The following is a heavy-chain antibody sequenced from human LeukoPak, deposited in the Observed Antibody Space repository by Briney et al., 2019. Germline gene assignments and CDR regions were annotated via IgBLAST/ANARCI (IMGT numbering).Heavy chain of an antibody. CDR3: ARVSKVADILTANPNYYYYMDV. Sequence: SQTLSLTCTVSGGSITRGGYYWSWIRQHPGKGLEWIGYIYHSGSPYCNPSLRSRLTVSVDTSKNQFSLKLRSVTAADTAVYYCARVSKVADILTANPNYYYYMDVWGQGTTVTVSS. J-gene: IGHJ6*03. CDR1: GGSITRGGYY. CDR2: IYHSGSP. V-gene: IGHV4-31*03. D-gene: IGHD3-9*01.